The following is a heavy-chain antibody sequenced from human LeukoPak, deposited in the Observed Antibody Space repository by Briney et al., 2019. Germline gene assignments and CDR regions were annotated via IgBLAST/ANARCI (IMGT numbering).Heavy chain of an antibody. CDR2: IYSSGST. J-gene: IGHJ4*02. CDR1: AGSIGSYY. CDR3: ARGIYYFDY. Sequence: SDTPSLTCTLAAGSIGSYYWSWIRQPAGKGLEWIGRIYSSGSTKYNPSLKSRVTMSVDTSKNEFSVKLSSVTAADTAVYYCARGIYYFDYWGQGTLVTVSS. V-gene: IGHV4-4*07.